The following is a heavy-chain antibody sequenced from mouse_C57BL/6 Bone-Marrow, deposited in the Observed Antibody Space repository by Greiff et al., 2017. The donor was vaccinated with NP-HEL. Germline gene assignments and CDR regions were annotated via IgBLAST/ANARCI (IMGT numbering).Heavy chain of an antibody. CDR2: IDPEDGET. J-gene: IGHJ2*01. D-gene: IGHD1-1*01. CDR1: GFNIKDYY. V-gene: IGHV14-2*01. CDR3: SRWGTTVVALYYFDY. Sequence: EVQLQQSGAELVKPGASVKLSCTASGFNIKDYYMHWVKQRTEQGLEWIGRIDPEDGETKYAPKFQGKATITADTSSNTAHLQLSSLTSEDTAVYYCSRWGTTVVALYYFDYWGQGTTLTVSS.